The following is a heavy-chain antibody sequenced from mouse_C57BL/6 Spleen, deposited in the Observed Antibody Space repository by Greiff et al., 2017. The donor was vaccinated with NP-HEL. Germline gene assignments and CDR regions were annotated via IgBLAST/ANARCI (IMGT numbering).Heavy chain of an antibody. CDR2: IDPETGGT. J-gene: IGHJ4*01. V-gene: IGHV1-15*01. D-gene: IGHD4-1*01. Sequence: VKLQQSGAELVRPGASVTLSCKASGYTFTDYEMHWVKQTPVHGLEWIGAIDPETGGTAYNQKFKGKAILTADKSSSTAYMELRSLTSEDSAVYYCTRENWDLYYAMDYWGQGTSVTVSS. CDR3: TRENWDLYYAMDY. CDR1: GYTFTDYE.